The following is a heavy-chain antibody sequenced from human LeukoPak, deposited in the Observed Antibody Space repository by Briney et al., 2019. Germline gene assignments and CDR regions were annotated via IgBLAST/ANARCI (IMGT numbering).Heavy chain of an antibody. CDR2: INTNTGNP. CDR1: GYTFTSYA. V-gene: IGHV7-4-1*02. J-gene: IGHJ5*02. D-gene: IGHD3-22*01. CDR3: ARDPDYYDTFDLGFDP. Sequence: ASVKVSCKASGYTFTSYATNWVRQAPGQGLGWMGWINTNTGNPTYAQGFTGRFVFSLDTSVSTAYLQISSPKAEDTAVYYCARDPDYYDTFDLGFDPWGQGTLVTVSS.